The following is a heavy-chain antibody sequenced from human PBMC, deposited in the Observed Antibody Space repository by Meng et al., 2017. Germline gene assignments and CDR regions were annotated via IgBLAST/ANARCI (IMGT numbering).Heavy chain of an antibody. D-gene: IGHD3-10*01. J-gene: IGHJ4*02. CDR3: ASLFMVRGVIGDSTTPLGIDY. Sequence: SETLSLTCTVSGGSISSSSYYWGWIRQPPGKGLEWIGSIYYSGSTYYNPSLKSRVTISVDTSKNQFSLKLSSVTAADTAVYYCASLFMVRGVIGDSTTPLGIDYWGRGTVVTVSS. V-gene: IGHV4-39*07. CDR2: IYYSGST. CDR1: GGSISSSSYY.